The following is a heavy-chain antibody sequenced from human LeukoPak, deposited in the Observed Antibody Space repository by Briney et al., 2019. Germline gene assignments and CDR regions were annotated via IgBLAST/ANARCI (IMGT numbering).Heavy chain of an antibody. D-gene: IGHD3-10*01. CDR1: GYSFTSYW. J-gene: IGHJ4*02. CDR3: VRAYYYGSGRPYYFDY. V-gene: IGHV5-51*01. CDR2: IYPGDSDT. Sequence: LGESLKISCKGSGYSFTSYWIGWVRQMPGKGLEWMGIIYPGDSDTRYSPSFQGQVTISADKSISTAYLQWSSLKASDTAMYYCVRAYYYGSGRPYYFDYWGQGTLVTVSS.